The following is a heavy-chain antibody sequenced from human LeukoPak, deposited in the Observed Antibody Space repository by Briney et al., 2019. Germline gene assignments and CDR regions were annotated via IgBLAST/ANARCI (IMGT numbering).Heavy chain of an antibody. V-gene: IGHV3-23*01. CDR1: GFTFSSYA. CDR3: AKDMVRGVPPLDAFDI. Sequence: VGSLRLSCAASGFTFSSYAMSWVRQAPGKGLEWASAISGSGGSTYYADSVKGRFTISRDNSKNTLYLQMNSLRAEDTAVYYCAKDMVRGVPPLDAFDIWGQGTMVTVSS. J-gene: IGHJ3*02. D-gene: IGHD3-10*01. CDR2: ISGSGGST.